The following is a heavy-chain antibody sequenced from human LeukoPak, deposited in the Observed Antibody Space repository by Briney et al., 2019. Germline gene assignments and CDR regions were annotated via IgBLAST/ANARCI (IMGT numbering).Heavy chain of an antibody. D-gene: IGHD5-12*01. CDR2: ISGSGGGT. CDR3: ARDYLRGYSGSSWFDP. Sequence: GGSLRLSCAASGFTFSSIAMSWVRQAPDKGLEWVSTISGSGGGTYYADSVKGRFTISRDDSKNTLYLQMNSLGADDTAVYYCARDYLRGYSGSSWFDPWGQGTLVTVSS. CDR1: GFTFSSIA. J-gene: IGHJ5*02. V-gene: IGHV3-23*01.